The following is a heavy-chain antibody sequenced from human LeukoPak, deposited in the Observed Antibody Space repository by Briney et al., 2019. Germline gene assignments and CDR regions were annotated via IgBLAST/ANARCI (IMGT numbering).Heavy chain of an antibody. D-gene: IGHD3-9*01. V-gene: IGHV3-23*01. CDR1: GFTFSSYA. CDR3: AKDSRYFDWLVDY. J-gene: IGHJ4*02. Sequence: GGSLRLSCAASGFTFSSYAMSWVRQAPGKGLEWVSTISGSGGSTYYADSVKGRFTTSRDNSKNTLYLQMNSLRAEDTAVYYCAKDSRYFDWLVDYWGQGTLVTVSS. CDR2: ISGSGGST.